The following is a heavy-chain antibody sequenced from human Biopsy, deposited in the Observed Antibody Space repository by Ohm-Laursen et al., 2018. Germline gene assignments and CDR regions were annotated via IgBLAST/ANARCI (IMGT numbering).Heavy chain of an antibody. CDR1: GESFNGYY. Sequence: GTLSLTCAVYGESFNGYYWSWIRQTPGKGLEWIGEISHSGRTNYNPSLKSRVTISVDTSKNQFSLKVRSVTAADTAVYYCVRGVDYYDPYHYYALDVWGQGTTVTVSS. CDR3: VRGVDYYDPYHYYALDV. V-gene: IGHV4-34*01. D-gene: IGHD3-22*01. J-gene: IGHJ6*02. CDR2: ISHSGRT.